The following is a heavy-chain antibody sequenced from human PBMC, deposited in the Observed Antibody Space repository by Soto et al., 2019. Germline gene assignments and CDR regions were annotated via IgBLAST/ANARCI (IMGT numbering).Heavy chain of an antibody. CDR2: ISAYNGNT. Sequence: QVQLVQSGAEVKKPGASVKVSCKASGYTFTSYGISWVRQAPGQGLEWMGWISAYNGNTNYAQKLQGRVTMTTDTSTSTADMELSSVRSDDTAVYYWARDGALGENYDYYGMDYWGQGTTVTV. V-gene: IGHV1-18*01. D-gene: IGHD3-16*01. J-gene: IGHJ6*02. CDR3: ARDGALGENYDYYGMDY. CDR1: GYTFTSYG.